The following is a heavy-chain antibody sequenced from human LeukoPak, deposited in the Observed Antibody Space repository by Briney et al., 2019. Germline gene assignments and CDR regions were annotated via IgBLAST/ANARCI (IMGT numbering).Heavy chain of an antibody. CDR1: GYTFTSYD. D-gene: IGHD3-10*01. CDR2: MNPNSGNT. Sequence: ASVKVSCKASGYTFTSYDINWMRQATGQGLEWMGWMNPNSGNTGYAQKFQGRVTMTRNTSISTAYMELSSLRSEDTAVYYCARVLRRFGESKNWFDPWGQGTLVTVSS. CDR3: ARVLRRFGESKNWFDP. V-gene: IGHV1-8*01. J-gene: IGHJ5*02.